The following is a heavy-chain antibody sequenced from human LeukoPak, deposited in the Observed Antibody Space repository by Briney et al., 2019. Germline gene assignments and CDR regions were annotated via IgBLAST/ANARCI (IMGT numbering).Heavy chain of an antibody. D-gene: IGHD3-10*01. V-gene: IGHV4-30-2*01. Sequence: SETLSLTCAVSGGSISSGGYSWSWIRQPPGKGLEWIGYIYHSGSTYYNPSLKSRVTISVDRSKNQFSLKLSSVTAADTAVYYCARVNKLKADYIDYWGQGTLVTVSS. CDR3: ARVNKLKADYIDY. J-gene: IGHJ4*02. CDR1: GGSISSGGYS. CDR2: IYHSGST.